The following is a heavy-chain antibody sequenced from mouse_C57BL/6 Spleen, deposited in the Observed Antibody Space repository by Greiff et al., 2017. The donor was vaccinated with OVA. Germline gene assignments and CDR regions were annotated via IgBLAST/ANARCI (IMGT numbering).Heavy chain of an antibody. CDR2: INTSNGST. CDR3: ARSYGYPY. Sequence: VQLQQSGPELVQPGASVKISCTASGYSFTGYYMNWVQQSPGKSLEWIGEINTSNGSTTSNQKFKAKATLTVDKTSSTAYMHLKSLTSEDSAVYYCARSYGYPYWGQGTTLTVSS. CDR1: GYSFTGYY. V-gene: IGHV1-42*01. J-gene: IGHJ2*01. D-gene: IGHD2-2*01.